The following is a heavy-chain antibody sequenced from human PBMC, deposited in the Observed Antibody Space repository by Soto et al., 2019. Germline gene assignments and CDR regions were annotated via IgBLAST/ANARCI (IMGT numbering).Heavy chain of an antibody. Sequence: EVHLVESGGGLVQPGGSLRLSCAASGFTFSSYAMNWVRQTPGKGLEWISHISSTSRTIYYADSVKGRFTISRDNARNSVYLQMNSLRDEDTAVDYCGKEMGSGYYVIADWGQGTLVTVSS. J-gene: IGHJ4*02. CDR3: GKEMGSGYYVIAD. D-gene: IGHD3-22*01. CDR1: GFTFSSYA. V-gene: IGHV3-48*02. CDR2: ISSTSRTI.